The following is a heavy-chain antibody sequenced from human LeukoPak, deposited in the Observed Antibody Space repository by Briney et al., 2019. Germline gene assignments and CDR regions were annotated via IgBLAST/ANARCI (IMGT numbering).Heavy chain of an antibody. V-gene: IGHV3-30-3*01. J-gene: IGHJ4*02. CDR2: ISYDGSTK. CDR3: ARDRGSYYVWYYFDY. D-gene: IGHD1-26*01. Sequence: PGRSLRLSCAASGFTFSSYAMHWVRQAPGKGLEWVAVISYDGSTKYYADSVKGRFTISRDNSKNTLYLQMNSLRAEDTAVYYCARDRGSYYVWYYFDYWGQGTLVTVSS. CDR1: GFTFSSYA.